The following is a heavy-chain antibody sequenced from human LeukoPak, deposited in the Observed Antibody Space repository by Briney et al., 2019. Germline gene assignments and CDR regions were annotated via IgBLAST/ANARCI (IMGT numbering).Heavy chain of an antibody. J-gene: IGHJ6*04. V-gene: IGHV3-74*01. CDR2: SNSDGSST. D-gene: IGHD3-10*02. CDR3: AELGITMIGGV. CDR1: GFTFSRYW. Sequence: GGSLRLSCVASGFTFSRYWMHWVRQAPGKGLVWVSRSNSDGSSTNYADSVKGRFTISRDNAKNTLYLQMNSLRAEDTAVYYCAELGITMIGGVWGKGTTVTISS.